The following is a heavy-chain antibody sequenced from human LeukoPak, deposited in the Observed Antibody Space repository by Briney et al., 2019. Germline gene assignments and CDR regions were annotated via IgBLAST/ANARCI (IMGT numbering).Heavy chain of an antibody. CDR1: GFTFSTYW. V-gene: IGHV3-7*04. D-gene: IGHD2-21*01. CDR2: INQDGGEK. CDR3: ARMYCGGGKCYLSYFDY. J-gene: IGHJ4*02. Sequence: GGPLRLSCAGSGFTFSTYWRSWVRQAPGKGLEWVANINQDGGEKHYVDSVKGRFNMSRDNAKDSLDLQLNSLRGEDTAVYYCARMYCGGGKCYLSYFDYWGQGTVVTVSS.